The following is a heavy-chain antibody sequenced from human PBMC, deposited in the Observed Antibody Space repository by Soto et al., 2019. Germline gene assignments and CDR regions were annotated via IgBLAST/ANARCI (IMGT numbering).Heavy chain of an antibody. J-gene: IGHJ4*02. Sequence: GGSLRLSCAASGFTFSSYWMSWVRQAPGKGLEWVANIKQDGSEKYYVDYVKGRFTISRDNAKNSLYLQMNSLRAEDTALYYCARDSYYYDSSGYFDYWGQGTLVTVSS. CDR3: ARDSYYYDSSGYFDY. CDR2: IKQDGSEK. CDR1: GFTFSSYW. V-gene: IGHV3-7*01. D-gene: IGHD3-22*01.